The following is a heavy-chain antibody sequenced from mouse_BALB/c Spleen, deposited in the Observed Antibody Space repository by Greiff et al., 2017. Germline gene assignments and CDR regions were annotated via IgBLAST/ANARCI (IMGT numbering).Heavy chain of an antibody. CDR3: ARRRRDPYYAMDY. J-gene: IGHJ4*01. Sequence: QVQLKQSGAELARPGASVKMSCKASGYTFTSYTMHWVKQRPGQGLEWIGYINPSSGYTNYNQKFKDKATLTADKSSSTAYMQLSSLTSEDSAVYYCARRRRDPYYAMDYWGQGTSVTVSS. CDR1: GYTFTSYT. CDR2: INPSSGYT. V-gene: IGHV1-4*01.